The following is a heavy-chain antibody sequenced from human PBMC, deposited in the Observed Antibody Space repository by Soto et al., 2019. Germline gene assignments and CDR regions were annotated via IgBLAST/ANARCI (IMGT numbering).Heavy chain of an antibody. J-gene: IGHJ4*02. CDR1: GFTFSSYS. Sequence: PGGSLRLSCAASGFTFSSYSMNWVRQTPGKGLEWVSSISSSSSYIYYADSVKGRFTISRDNAKNSLYLQMNSLRAEDTAVYYCARHRSGGSCFDYWGQGTLVTVSS. V-gene: IGHV3-21*01. CDR2: ISSSSSYI. D-gene: IGHD2-15*01. CDR3: ARHRSGGSCFDY.